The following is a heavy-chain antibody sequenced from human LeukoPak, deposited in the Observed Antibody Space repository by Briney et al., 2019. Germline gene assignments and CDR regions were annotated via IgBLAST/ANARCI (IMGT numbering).Heavy chain of an antibody. D-gene: IGHD5-12*01. Sequence: GASVTVSFKSSGYTFTIYDINWVRQATGQGLEWMGWMNPNSGSTGYAQKFQGRVTITRNTSISTAYMELSGLRSEDTAVYYCARGRSTGYPYYFEYWGQGTLVTVSS. CDR2: MNPNSGST. J-gene: IGHJ4*02. CDR1: GYTFTIYD. V-gene: IGHV1-8*03. CDR3: ARGRSTGYPYYFEY.